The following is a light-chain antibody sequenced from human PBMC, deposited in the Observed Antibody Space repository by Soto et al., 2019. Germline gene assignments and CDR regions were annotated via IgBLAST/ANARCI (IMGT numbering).Light chain of an antibody. CDR3: QQGFSTPIT. J-gene: IGKJ5*01. Sequence: DIQMTQSPSSLSASVRDRAVITCRASQNIGNYLNWYQQTPGKAPRLLISTASSLQSGVPSRFSGSRSGTDFTLTISSLQPEDSATYYCQQGFSTPITFGQGTRLEI. V-gene: IGKV1-39*01. CDR1: QNIGNY. CDR2: TAS.